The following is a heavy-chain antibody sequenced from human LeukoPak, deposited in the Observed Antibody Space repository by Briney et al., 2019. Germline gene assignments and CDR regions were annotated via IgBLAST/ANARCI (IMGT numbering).Heavy chain of an antibody. CDR3: ALGGGPTVFDY. D-gene: IGHD4-17*01. Sequence: PGGSLRLSCAASGFTFSSYNMNWVRQAPGKGLEWVSYISSSSGYIYYADSVKGRFTISRDNSKNTLHLQLNSLRVDDTAVYYCALGGGPTVFDYWGQRTLVTVSS. CDR2: ISSSSGYI. V-gene: IGHV3-21*01. CDR1: GFTFSSYN. J-gene: IGHJ4*02.